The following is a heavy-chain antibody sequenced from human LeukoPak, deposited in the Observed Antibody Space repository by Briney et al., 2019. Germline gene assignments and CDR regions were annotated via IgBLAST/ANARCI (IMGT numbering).Heavy chain of an antibody. D-gene: IGHD2-15*01. CDR2: IYHSGST. J-gene: IGHJ5*02. CDR1: GGSISSGGYS. V-gene: IGHV4-30-2*01. Sequence: SETLSLNCAVSGGSISSGGYSWSWIRQPPGKGLEWIGYIYHSGSTYYNPSLKSRVTISVDRSKNQFSLKLSSVTAADTAVYYCAREVAAAGWFDPWGQGTLVTVSS. CDR3: AREVAAAGWFDP.